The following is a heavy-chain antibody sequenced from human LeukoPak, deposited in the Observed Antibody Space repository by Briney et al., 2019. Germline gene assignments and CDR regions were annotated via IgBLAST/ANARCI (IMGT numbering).Heavy chain of an antibody. Sequence: SETLSLTCTVSGGSISSSSYYWGWIRQPPGKGLEWIGSIYYSGSTYYNPSLKSRVTISVDTSKNQFSLKLSSVTAADTAVYYCARGEWLLYVRWGGYYYMDVWGKGTTVTVSS. D-gene: IGHD3-3*01. J-gene: IGHJ6*03. CDR2: IYYSGST. V-gene: IGHV4-39*07. CDR1: GGSISSSSYY. CDR3: ARGEWLLYVRWGGYYYMDV.